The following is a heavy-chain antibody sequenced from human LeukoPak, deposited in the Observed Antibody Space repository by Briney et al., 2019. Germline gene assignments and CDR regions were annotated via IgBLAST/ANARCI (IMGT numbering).Heavy chain of an antibody. V-gene: IGHV3-33*01. D-gene: IGHD2-2*01. Sequence: GGSLRLSCAASGFTLSSYGMHWVRQAPGKGLEWVAVIWYDGSNKYYADSVKGRFTISRDNSKNTLYLQMNSLRAEDTAVYYCARDAFLGYCSSTSCYSPYYYYGMDVWGQGTTVTVSS. CDR1: GFTLSSYG. CDR3: ARDAFLGYCSSTSCYSPYYYYGMDV. J-gene: IGHJ6*02. CDR2: IWYDGSNK.